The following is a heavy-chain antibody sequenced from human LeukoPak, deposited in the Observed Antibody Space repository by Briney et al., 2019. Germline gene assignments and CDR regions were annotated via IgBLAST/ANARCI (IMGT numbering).Heavy chain of an antibody. CDR3: ARELRATVTNYYYYGMDV. V-gene: IGHV3-30*04. CDR1: GFTLSSYA. Sequence: GGSLRLSCAASGFTLSSYAMHWVRQAPGKGLEWVAVISYDGSNKYYADSVKGRFTISRDNSKNTLYLQMNSLRAEDTAVYYCARELRATVTNYYYYGMDVWGKGTTVTVSS. CDR2: ISYDGSNK. J-gene: IGHJ6*04. D-gene: IGHD4-17*01.